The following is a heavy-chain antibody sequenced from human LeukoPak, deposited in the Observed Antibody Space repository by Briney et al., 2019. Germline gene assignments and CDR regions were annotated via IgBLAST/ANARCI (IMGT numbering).Heavy chain of an antibody. V-gene: IGHV4-59*01. CDR2: IYYSGST. CDR1: GGSISSYY. Sequence: SETLSLTCTVSGGSISSYYWSWIRQPPGKGLEWIGYIYYSGSTNYNPSLKSRVTISVDTSKSQFSLKLSSVTAADTAVYYCASSGYDLYYFDYWGQGTLVTVSS. J-gene: IGHJ4*02. D-gene: IGHD5-12*01. CDR3: ASSGYDLYYFDY.